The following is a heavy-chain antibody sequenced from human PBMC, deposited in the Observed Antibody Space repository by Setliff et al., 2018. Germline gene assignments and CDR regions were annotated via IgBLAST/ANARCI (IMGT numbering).Heavy chain of an antibody. J-gene: IGHJ5*02. V-gene: IGHV4-59*01. Sequence: SETLSLTCTVSGGSIRDYYWNWIRQSPGKGLERIGYIYYRGSTNYNSSLKSRVTISIDMSTNQFSLKLTSATAADTAIYFCAAVGIATGGGWFDPWGQGTLVTVSS. CDR3: AAVGIATGGGWFDP. CDR1: GGSIRDYY. D-gene: IGHD2-21*01. CDR2: IYYRGST.